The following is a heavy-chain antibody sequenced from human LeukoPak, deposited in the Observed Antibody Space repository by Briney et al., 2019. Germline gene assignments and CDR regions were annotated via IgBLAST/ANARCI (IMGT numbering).Heavy chain of an antibody. V-gene: IGHV1-18*01. CDR1: GYTFTSYG. CDR2: ISAYNGNT. J-gene: IGHJ3*02. D-gene: IGHD5-12*01. CDR3: ARPSGYDWADAFDI. Sequence: EASVKVSCKASGYTFTSYGISLVRQAPGQGLEWIGWISAYNGNTNYAQKLQGRVTMTTDTSTSTAYMELRSLRSDDTAVYYCARPSGYDWADAFDIWGQGTMVTVSS.